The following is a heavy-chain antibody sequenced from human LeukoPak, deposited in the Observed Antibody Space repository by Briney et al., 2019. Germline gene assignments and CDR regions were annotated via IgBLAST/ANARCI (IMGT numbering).Heavy chain of an antibody. Sequence: ETLSLTCTVSVYSTSSGYYWAWIRQPPGKGLEWIGSIYHSGSTYSNPSLRSRVTIAVGTSKNQFYLRLTCVSAADSAVYYCARQTGSGLFILPGGQGTLVTVSS. CDR3: ARQTGSGLFILP. CDR2: IYHSGST. D-gene: IGHD3/OR15-3a*01. J-gene: IGHJ4*02. V-gene: IGHV4-38-2*02. CDR1: VYSTSSGYY.